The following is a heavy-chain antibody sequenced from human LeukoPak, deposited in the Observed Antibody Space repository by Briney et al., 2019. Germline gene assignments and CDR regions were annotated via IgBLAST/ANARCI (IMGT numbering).Heavy chain of an antibody. V-gene: IGHV3-21*01. CDR2: ISSSSSYI. Sequence: GGSLRLSCAASGFTFSSYSMNWVRQAPGKGLEWVSSISSSSSYIYYADSVKGRFTIYRDNAKNSLYLQMNSLRAEDTAVYYCARDKRGYCSSTSCPFDYWGQGTLVTVSS. CDR1: GFTFSSYS. J-gene: IGHJ4*02. D-gene: IGHD2-2*01. CDR3: ARDKRGYCSSTSCPFDY.